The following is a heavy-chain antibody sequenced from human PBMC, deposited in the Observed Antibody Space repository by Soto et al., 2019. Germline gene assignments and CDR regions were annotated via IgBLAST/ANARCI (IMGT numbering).Heavy chain of an antibody. CDR1: GGSVSSCSYY. CDR2: IYCSGST. Sequence: PSETLSLTCTVSGGSVSSCSYYWSWIRQPPGRGLEWIGYIYCSGSTNYNPSLKSRVTISVDTSKNQFSLKLSSVTAADTAVYYCALSGYGDLYDYWGQGTLVTVSS. V-gene: IGHV4-61*01. J-gene: IGHJ4*02. CDR3: ALSGYGDLYDY. D-gene: IGHD4-17*01.